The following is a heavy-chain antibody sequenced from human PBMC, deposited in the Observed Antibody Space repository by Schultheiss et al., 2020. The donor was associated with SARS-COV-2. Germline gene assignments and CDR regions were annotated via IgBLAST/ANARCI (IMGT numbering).Heavy chain of an antibody. CDR3: ARGYGVGAAATNDY. D-gene: IGHD2-15*01. CDR1: GFTFSSYA. J-gene: IGHJ4*02. CDR2: ISSSSSYI. Sequence: GSLRLSCAASGFTFSSYAMSWVRQAPGKGLEWVSSISSSSSYIYYADSVKGRFTISRDNAKNSLYLQMNSLRAEDTAVYYCARGYGVGAAATNDYWGQGTLVTVSS. V-gene: IGHV3-21*01.